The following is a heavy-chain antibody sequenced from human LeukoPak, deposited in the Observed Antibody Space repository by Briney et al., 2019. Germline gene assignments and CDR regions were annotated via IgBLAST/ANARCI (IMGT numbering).Heavy chain of an antibody. Sequence: PSETLSLTCTVSGGSISSSSYYWSWIRQPPGKGLEWIGYIYYSGSTNYNPSLKSRVTISVDTSKNQFSLKLSSVTAADTAVYYCARKRNGLGPGGGHFDYWGQGTLVTVSS. V-gene: IGHV4-61*05. CDR2: IYYSGST. CDR1: GGSISSSSYY. CDR3: ARKRNGLGPGGGHFDY. D-gene: IGHD3-16*01. J-gene: IGHJ4*02.